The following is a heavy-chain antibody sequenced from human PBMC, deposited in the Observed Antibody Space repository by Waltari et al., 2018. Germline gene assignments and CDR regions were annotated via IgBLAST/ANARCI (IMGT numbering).Heavy chain of an antibody. CDR3: ARDNFYDCSSTSCYGYYYYMDV. Sequence: QVQLQESGPGLVKPSETLSLTCTVSGGSISSYYWSWIRQPPGKGLEWIGYIYYSGSTNYNPSLKSRVTISVDTSKNQFSLKLSSVTAADTAVYYCARDNFYDCSSTSCYGYYYYMDVWGKGTTVTVSS. J-gene: IGHJ6*03. CDR1: GGSISSYY. D-gene: IGHD2-2*01. CDR2: IYYSGST. V-gene: IGHV4-59*01.